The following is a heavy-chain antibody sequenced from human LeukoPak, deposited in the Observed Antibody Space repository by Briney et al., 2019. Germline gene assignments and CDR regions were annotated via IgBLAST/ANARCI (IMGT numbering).Heavy chain of an antibody. Sequence: GGSLRLSCAASGFTFSDHYMDWVRQAPGKGLEWVGRTRNKANSYTTEYAASVKGRFTISRDDSKSIAYLQMNSLKTEDTAVYYCTRAIRTGTPRPDAFDIWGQGTMVTVSS. J-gene: IGHJ3*02. CDR2: TRNKANSYTT. CDR3: TRAIRTGTPRPDAFDI. CDR1: GFTFSDHY. D-gene: IGHD1/OR15-1a*01. V-gene: IGHV3-72*01.